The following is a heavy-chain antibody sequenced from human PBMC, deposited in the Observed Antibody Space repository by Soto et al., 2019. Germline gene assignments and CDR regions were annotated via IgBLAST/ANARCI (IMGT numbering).Heavy chain of an antibody. CDR2: IYYSGST. Sequence: SETLSLTCTVSGGSISSGGYYWSWIRQPPGKGLEWIGYIYYSGSTYYNPSLKSRVTISVDTSKNQFSLKLSSVTAADTAVYYCARDWIGLGELPTGPWGQGTLVTVSS. D-gene: IGHD3-10*01. J-gene: IGHJ5*02. CDR1: GGSISSGGYY. CDR3: ARDWIGLGELPTGP. V-gene: IGHV4-31*03.